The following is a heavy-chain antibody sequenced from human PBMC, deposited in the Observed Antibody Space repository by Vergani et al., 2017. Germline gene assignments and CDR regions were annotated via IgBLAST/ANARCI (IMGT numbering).Heavy chain of an antibody. V-gene: IGHV5-10-1*01. CDR2: IDPSDSYT. CDR1: GYSFTSYW. J-gene: IGHJ6*02. CDR3: ARQVAVAGKWWGPNYYYGRDV. D-gene: IGHD6-19*01. Sequence: EVQLVQSGAEVKKPGESLRISCKGSGYSFTSYWISWVRQMPGKGLEWMGRIDPSDSYTNYSPSFQGHVTISADKSISTAYLQWSSLKASDTAMYYCARQVAVAGKWWGPNYYYGRDVWGQGTTVTVSS.